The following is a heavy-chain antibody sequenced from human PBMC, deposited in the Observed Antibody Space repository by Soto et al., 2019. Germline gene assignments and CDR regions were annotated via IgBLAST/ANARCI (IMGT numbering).Heavy chain of an antibody. CDR2: IIPIFGTA. V-gene: IGHV1-69*01. CDR1: GVTFSSYA. D-gene: IGHD3-22*01. CDR3: ARTHYYDSSGYLSGFDY. J-gene: IGHJ4*02. Sequence: QVQLVQSGAEVKKPGSSVKVSCKASGVTFSSYAISWVRQAPGQGLEWMGGIIPIFGTANYAQKFQGRVTITADESTCTDYMDLSSLRSADTAVYYCARTHYYDSSGYLSGFDYWGQGTLVTVSS.